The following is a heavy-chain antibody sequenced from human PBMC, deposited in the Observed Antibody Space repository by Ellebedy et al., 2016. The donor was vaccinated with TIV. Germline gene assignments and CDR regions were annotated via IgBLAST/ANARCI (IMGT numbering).Heavy chain of an antibody. J-gene: IGHJ6*02. Sequence: PGGSLRLSCAASGFPFSSFEFNWARQSQGKGLEWVSSISSSGTTKSYADSVKGRFTIARDNAKNSLYLQMNSLRAEDTAVYYCAAANYYFYGKDVWGQGTRVTVSS. V-gene: IGHV3-48*03. CDR3: AAANYYFYGKDV. CDR1: GFPFSSFE. CDR2: ISSSGTTK. D-gene: IGHD2-15*01.